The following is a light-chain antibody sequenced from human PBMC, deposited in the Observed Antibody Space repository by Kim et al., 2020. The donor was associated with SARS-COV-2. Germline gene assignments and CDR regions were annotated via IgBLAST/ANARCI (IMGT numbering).Light chain of an antibody. CDR1: SSNVGAGYD. V-gene: IGLV1-40*01. CDR3: QSFDSSLSGVV. CDR2: GNT. J-gene: IGLJ2*01. Sequence: RVTIPCAGSSSNVGAGYDVHWCQQLPETAPKLLVYGNTNRPSGVPDRCSGSKSGTSASLAITGLQAEDEADYYCQSFDSSLSGVVFGGGTQLTVL.